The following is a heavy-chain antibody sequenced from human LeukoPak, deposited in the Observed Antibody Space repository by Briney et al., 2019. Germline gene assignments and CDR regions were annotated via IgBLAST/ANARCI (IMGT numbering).Heavy chain of an antibody. V-gene: IGHV1-24*01. CDR2: FDPEDGET. Sequence: ASVKVSCKVSGYTLTELSMHWVRQAPGKGLEWMGGFDPEDGETIYAQKFQGRVTMTEDTSTDTAYMELSSLRSEDTAVYYCAKLPQAAGDHYYIEVWGKGTTVTVSS. J-gene: IGHJ6*03. CDR1: GYTLTELS. CDR3: AKLPQAAGDHYYIEV. D-gene: IGHD2-21*02.